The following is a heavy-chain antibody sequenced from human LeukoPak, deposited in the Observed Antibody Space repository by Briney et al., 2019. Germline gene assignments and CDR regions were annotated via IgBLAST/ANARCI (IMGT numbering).Heavy chain of an antibody. Sequence: GGSLRLSCAASGFTFSSYWMSWVRQAPGKGLEWVANIKQDGSEKYYVDSVKGRFTISRDNAKNSLYLQMNSLRAEDTAAYYCARTGYYYDSSGYSYAFDIWGQGTMVTVSS. J-gene: IGHJ3*02. CDR1: GFTFSSYW. CDR2: IKQDGSEK. D-gene: IGHD3-22*01. V-gene: IGHV3-7*01. CDR3: ARTGYYYDSSGYSYAFDI.